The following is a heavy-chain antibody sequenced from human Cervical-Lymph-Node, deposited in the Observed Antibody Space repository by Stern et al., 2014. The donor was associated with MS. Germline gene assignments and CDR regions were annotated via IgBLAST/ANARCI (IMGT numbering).Heavy chain of an antibody. D-gene: IGHD4-17*01. CDR3: AHRNIMTAVTIFDY. CDR2: VYWDDDK. V-gene: IGHV2-5*02. Sequence: VTLKESDPTLVKPTQTLTLTCNCSGFSLSTSGVGVGWIRQPPGKALEWLELVYWDDDKRYTPSLKSRLTITKDTSKNRVVLTMTSVEPVDTATYYCAHRNIMTAVTIFDYWGQGTLVTVSS. CDR1: GFSLSTSGVG. J-gene: IGHJ4*02.